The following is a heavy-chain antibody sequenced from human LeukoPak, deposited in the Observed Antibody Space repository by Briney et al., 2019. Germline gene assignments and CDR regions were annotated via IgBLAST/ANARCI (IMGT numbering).Heavy chain of an antibody. CDR1: GFIFSRYS. CDR2: ISSSSSYM. Sequence: GGSLTLSCAASGFIFSRYSMNWVRQAPGKGLEWVSSISSSSSYMYYADSVKGRFTISRDNAKNSLYLQMNSLRAEDTAVYYCARDSSWGSGIYRFDYWGQGTLVTVSS. CDR3: ARDSSWGSGIYRFDY. D-gene: IGHD3-10*01. J-gene: IGHJ4*02. V-gene: IGHV3-21*01.